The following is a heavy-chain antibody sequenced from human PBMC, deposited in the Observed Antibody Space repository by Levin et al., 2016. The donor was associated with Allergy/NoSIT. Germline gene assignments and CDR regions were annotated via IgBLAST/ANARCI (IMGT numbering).Heavy chain of an antibody. CDR3: AILDIAARPIAFDI. CDR1: GYTFTGYY. J-gene: IGHJ3*02. V-gene: IGHV1-2*02. CDR2: INPNSGGT. D-gene: IGHD6-6*01. Sequence: ASVKVXCKASGYTFTGYYMHWVRQAPGQGLEWMGWINPNSGGTNYAQKFQGRVTMTRDTSISTAYMELSRLRSDDTAVYYCAILDIAARPIAFDIWGQGTMVTVSS.